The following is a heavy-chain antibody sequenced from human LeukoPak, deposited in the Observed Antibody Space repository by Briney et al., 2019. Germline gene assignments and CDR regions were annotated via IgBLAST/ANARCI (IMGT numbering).Heavy chain of an antibody. D-gene: IGHD3-3*01. V-gene: IGHV1-2*02. J-gene: IGHJ4*02. CDR1: GYTFTGYY. CDR2: INPNSGGT. CDR3: ARDRVPGRRLQRGSGINY. Sequence: GASVKVSCKASGYTFTGYYMHWVRQAPGQGLEWMGWINPNSGGTNYAQKFQGRVTMTRDTSISTAYMELSRLRSDDTAVYYCARDRVPGRRLQRGSGINYWGQGTLVTVSS.